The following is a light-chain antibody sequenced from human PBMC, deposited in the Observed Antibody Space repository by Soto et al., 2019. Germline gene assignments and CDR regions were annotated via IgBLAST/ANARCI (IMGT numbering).Light chain of an antibody. CDR2: GAS. J-gene: IGKJ2*01. Sequence: EIVMTQSPATLSVSPGERATLSCRASQSVSSNLAWYQQKPGQAPRLVIYGASTRATGIPAGFSGSGSGTEFTLTISSLQSEDFAVYYCQQYDNWPRTFGQGTKLEIK. V-gene: IGKV3-15*01. CDR1: QSVSSN. CDR3: QQYDNWPRT.